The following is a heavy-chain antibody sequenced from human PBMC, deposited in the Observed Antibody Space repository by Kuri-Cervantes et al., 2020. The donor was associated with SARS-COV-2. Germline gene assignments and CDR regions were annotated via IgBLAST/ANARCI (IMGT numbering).Heavy chain of an antibody. Sequence: ASVKVSCKASGYTFTSYGISWVRQAPGQGPEWMGWISAYNGNTNYAQKLQGRVTMTTDTSTSTAYMELRSLRSEDTAVYYCARGSQYYYDSSGYYYVYWGQGTLVTVSS. CDR2: ISAYNGNT. D-gene: IGHD3-22*01. CDR1: GYTFTSYG. CDR3: ARGSQYYYDSSGYYYVY. V-gene: IGHV1-18*01. J-gene: IGHJ4*02.